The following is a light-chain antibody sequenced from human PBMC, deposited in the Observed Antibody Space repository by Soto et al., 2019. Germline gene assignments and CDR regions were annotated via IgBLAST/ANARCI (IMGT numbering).Light chain of an antibody. CDR1: QGISSA. J-gene: IGKJ4*01. CDR3: QQFNTYPT. V-gene: IGKV1-13*02. Sequence: AFQLTQSPSSLSASVGDRVTITCRASQGISSALAWYQQKPGKAPQLLISHASSLEGGVQPRFGGSGSGTDFTVTISSLHADDFATYHCQQFNTYPTFGGGTKVEI. CDR2: HAS.